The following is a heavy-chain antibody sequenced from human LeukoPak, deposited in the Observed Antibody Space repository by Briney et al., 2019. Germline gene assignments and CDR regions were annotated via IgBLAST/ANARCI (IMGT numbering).Heavy chain of an antibody. CDR3: ARGVSGWDYAAFDI. J-gene: IGHJ3*02. CDR2: IYTSGST. D-gene: IGHD3-10*01. V-gene: IGHV4-61*02. CDR1: GGSISSGSYY. Sequence: PSETLSLTCTVSGGSISSGSYYWSWIRQPAGKGLEWIGRIYTSGSTNYNPSLKSRVTISVDTSKNQFSLKLSSVTAADTAVYYCARGVSGWDYAAFDIWGQGTMVTVSS.